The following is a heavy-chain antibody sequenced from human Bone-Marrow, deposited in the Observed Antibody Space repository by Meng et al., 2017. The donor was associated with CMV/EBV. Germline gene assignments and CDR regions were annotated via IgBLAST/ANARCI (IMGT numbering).Heavy chain of an antibody. V-gene: IGHV3-21*01. J-gene: IGHJ6*02. CDR3: ARFVRGGAVAGAGRYYYGMDV. CDR2: ISSSSTYI. CDR1: GFTFNSYS. Sequence: GESLKISCAASGFTFNSYSMNWVRQAPGKGLEWVSSISSSSTYISYADSVQGRFTISRDNAKNSLSLQMDSLRAEDTALYYCARFVRGGAVAGAGRYYYGMDVWGPGPPVTVSS. D-gene: IGHD6-19*01.